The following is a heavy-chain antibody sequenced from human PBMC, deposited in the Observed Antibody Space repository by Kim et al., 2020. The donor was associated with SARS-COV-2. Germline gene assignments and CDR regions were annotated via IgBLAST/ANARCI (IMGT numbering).Heavy chain of an antibody. CDR3: AHTKYYDFWSGYSDAFDI. J-gene: IGHJ3*02. CDR2: IYWNDDK. D-gene: IGHD3-3*01. V-gene: IGHV2-5*01. Sequence: SGPTLVKPTQTLTLTCTFSGFSLSTSGVGVGWIRQPPGKALEWLALIYWNDDKRYSPSLKSRLTITKDTSKNQVVLTMTNMDPVDTATYYCAHTKYYDFWSGYSDAFDIWGQGTMVTVSS. CDR1: GFSLSTSGVG.